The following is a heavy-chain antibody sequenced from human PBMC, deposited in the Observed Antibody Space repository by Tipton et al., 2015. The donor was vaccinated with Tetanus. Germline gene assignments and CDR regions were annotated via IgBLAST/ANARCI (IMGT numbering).Heavy chain of an antibody. CDR1: GGSLRSSDYY. D-gene: IGHD3-10*01. J-gene: IGHJ4*02. V-gene: IGHV4-39*02. CDR2: VSYSGRT. CDR3: ARLREIVSRSGWAFDY. Sequence: TLSLTCIVSGGSLRSSDYYGAWVRQSPGKGLEWIGSVSYSGRTYYNPSLKSRVTMSVDTSKKDFSVRPTSVTAADTAVYYCARLREIVSRSGWAFDYWGQGILVTVSS.